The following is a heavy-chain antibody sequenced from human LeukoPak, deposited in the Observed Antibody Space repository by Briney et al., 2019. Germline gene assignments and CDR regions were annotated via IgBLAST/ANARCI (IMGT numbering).Heavy chain of an antibody. CDR2: ISSSGSTI. V-gene: IGHV3-11*01. CDR1: GFTFSDYY. J-gene: IGHJ4*02. D-gene: IGHD3-22*01. CDR3: ARDRYYYDSSGYYSFEY. Sequence: GGSLRLSCAASGFTFSDYYMSWIRQAPGKGLEWVSYISSSGSTIYYADSVKGRFTISRDNAKNSLYLQMNSLRAEDTAVYYCARDRYYYDSSGYYSFEYWGQGTLVTVSS.